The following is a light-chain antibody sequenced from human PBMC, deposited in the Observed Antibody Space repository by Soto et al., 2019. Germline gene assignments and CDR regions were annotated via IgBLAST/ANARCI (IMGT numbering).Light chain of an antibody. CDR3: AAWDDSLYGLV. CDR2: TND. Sequence: QSVLTQPPSTSGTPGQRVTISCSGSSTNVGVNPVNWYQQFPGTAPRLLIYTNDQRPSGVPGRFSGSKSGTTASLDISGLQSGDEADYYCAAWDDSLYGLVFGGGTKLTVL. J-gene: IGLJ2*01. CDR1: STNVGVNP. V-gene: IGLV1-44*01.